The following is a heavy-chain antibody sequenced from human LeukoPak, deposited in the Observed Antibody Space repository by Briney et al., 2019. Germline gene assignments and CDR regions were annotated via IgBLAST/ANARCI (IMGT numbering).Heavy chain of an antibody. J-gene: IGHJ6*03. D-gene: IGHD6-19*01. CDR2: INSDGSST. V-gene: IGHV3-74*01. Sequence: PGGSLRLSCAASGFTFDDYDISWVRQAPGKGLVWVSRINSDGSSTSYADSVKGRFTISRDNAKNTLYLQMNSLRAEDTAVYYCARGQAQQWLVSPWNYYYMDVWGKGTTVTISS. CDR1: GFTFDDYD. CDR3: ARGQAQQWLVSPWNYYYMDV.